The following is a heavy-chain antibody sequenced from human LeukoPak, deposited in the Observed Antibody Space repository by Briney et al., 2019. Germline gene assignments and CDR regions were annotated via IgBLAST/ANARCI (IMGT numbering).Heavy chain of an antibody. Sequence: SETLSLTCTVSGGSISSYYWSWIRQPPGKGLEWIGYIYYTGSTDYNPSLKSRVTISVDTSKNQFSLKLSSVTAADTVVYYCARPAYTDYSVLWFDPWGQGTLVTVSS. CDR2: IYYTGST. V-gene: IGHV4-59*01. J-gene: IGHJ5*02. CDR3: ARPAYTDYSVLWFDP. D-gene: IGHD3-16*01. CDR1: GGSISSYY.